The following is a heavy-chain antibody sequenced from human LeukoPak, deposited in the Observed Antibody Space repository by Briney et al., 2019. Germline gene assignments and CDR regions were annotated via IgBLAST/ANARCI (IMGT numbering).Heavy chain of an antibody. Sequence: GGSLTLSCAASGFTFDDYAMHWVRQAPGEGLEWVSLISWDGGSTYYADSVKGRFTISRDNRKNSLYLQMNSLRAEDTALYFCAKDYSSGWYGGFDYWGQGTLVTVSS. D-gene: IGHD6-13*01. J-gene: IGHJ4*02. CDR2: ISWDGGST. V-gene: IGHV3-43D*03. CDR1: GFTFDDYA. CDR3: AKDYSSGWYGGFDY.